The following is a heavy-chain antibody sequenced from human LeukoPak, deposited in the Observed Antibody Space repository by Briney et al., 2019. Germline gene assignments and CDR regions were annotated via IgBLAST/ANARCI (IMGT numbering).Heavy chain of an antibody. CDR3: AKPSHYYDSSGSPYYFDY. J-gene: IGHJ4*02. Sequence: GGSLRLSCAASGFTFSSYAMSWVRQAPGKGLEWVSAIIGSGGSTYYADSVKGRFTISRDNSKNTLYLQMNSLRAEDTAVYYCAKPSHYYDSSGSPYYFDYWGQGTLVTVSS. CDR1: GFTFSSYA. CDR2: IIGSGGST. V-gene: IGHV3-23*01. D-gene: IGHD3-22*01.